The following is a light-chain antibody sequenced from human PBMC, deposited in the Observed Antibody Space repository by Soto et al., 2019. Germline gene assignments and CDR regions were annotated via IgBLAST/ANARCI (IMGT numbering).Light chain of an antibody. J-gene: IGKJ4*01. CDR2: AAS. Sequence: DIQLTQSPSFLSASVGDRVTITCRASQGITTHLAWYQQKPGKAPQLLIYAASSLQSGVPSRFSGSGFGTEFTLTISSLQPEDFATYYCQQLNSYPFTFGGGTKVEI. V-gene: IGKV1-9*01. CDR1: QGITTH. CDR3: QQLNSYPFT.